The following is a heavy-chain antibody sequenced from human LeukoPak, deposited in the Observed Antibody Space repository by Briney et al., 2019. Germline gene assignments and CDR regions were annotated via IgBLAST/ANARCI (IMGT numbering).Heavy chain of an antibody. Sequence: GGSLRLSCAASGFIFSSYAMSWVRQAPGKGLEWVSGISRSGGSTYYADSVKGRFTISRDNSKNTLYVQMNSLRAEDTAVYYCAKTYCSSTSCPGMDVWGKGTTVTVSS. CDR2: ISRSGGST. V-gene: IGHV3-23*01. D-gene: IGHD2-2*01. CDR3: AKTYCSSTSCPGMDV. J-gene: IGHJ6*04. CDR1: GFIFSSYA.